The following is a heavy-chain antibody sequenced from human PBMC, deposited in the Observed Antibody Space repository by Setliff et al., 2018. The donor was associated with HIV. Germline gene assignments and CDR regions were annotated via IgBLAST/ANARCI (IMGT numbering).Heavy chain of an antibody. CDR2: ISSSATYT. V-gene: IGHV3-11*03. D-gene: IGHD3-10*01. J-gene: IGHJ6*03. CDR1: GFSLSDYY. Sequence: LRLSCAVSGFSLSDYYMTWIRQAPGKGLEWVSFISSSATYTTYADSVKGRFTISRDNAKKSMYLQMNSLRGEDTAVYYCARAMNHYGSGTFEYYYYMDVWGKGTTVTVSS. CDR3: ARAMNHYGSGTFEYYYYMDV.